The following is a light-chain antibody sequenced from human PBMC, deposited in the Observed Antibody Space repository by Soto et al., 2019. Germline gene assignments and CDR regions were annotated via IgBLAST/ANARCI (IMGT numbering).Light chain of an antibody. V-gene: IGLV2-14*01. CDR2: EVN. CDR1: SSDVGGYNY. CDR3: SSYASSSTL. Sequence: QSVLTQPASVSGSPGQSITISCTGTSSDVGGYNYVSWYQQHPGKAPKLMIYEVNNRPSGVSNRFSGSKSGNTASLTISGLQAEDEADYYCSSYASSSTLFGTGTQLTVL. J-gene: IGLJ1*01.